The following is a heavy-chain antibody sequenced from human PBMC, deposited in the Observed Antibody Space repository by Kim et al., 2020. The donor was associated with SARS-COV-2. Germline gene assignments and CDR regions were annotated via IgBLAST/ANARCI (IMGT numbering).Heavy chain of an antibody. CDR2: INPNSGGT. J-gene: IGHJ5*02. D-gene: IGHD5-12*01. V-gene: IGHV1-2*04. CDR1: GYTFTGYY. CDR3: ARTAGGGPTRGLDP. Sequence: ASVKVSCKASGYTFTGYYMHWVRQAPGQGLEWMGWINPNSGGTNYAQKFQGWVTMTRDTSISTAYMELSRLRSDDTAVYYCARTAGGGPTRGLDPWGQGTLVTVSS.